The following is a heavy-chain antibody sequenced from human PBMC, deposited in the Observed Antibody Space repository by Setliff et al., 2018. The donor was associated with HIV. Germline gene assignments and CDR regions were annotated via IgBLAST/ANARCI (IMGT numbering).Heavy chain of an antibody. CDR2: IFHSGST. D-gene: IGHD1-1*01. V-gene: IGHV4-38-2*02. J-gene: IGHJ5*02. CDR1: GYTINSDYY. Sequence: PSETLSLTCTVSGYTINSDYYWAWIRQPPGRGLESPGRGLEWIGHIFHSGSTYYNPSPKNRVSMSVDTSQNQFSLRLTSLTAADTAVYYCARLWLHYCNDIPRFDPWGQGALVTVSS. CDR3: ARLWLHYCNDIPRFDP.